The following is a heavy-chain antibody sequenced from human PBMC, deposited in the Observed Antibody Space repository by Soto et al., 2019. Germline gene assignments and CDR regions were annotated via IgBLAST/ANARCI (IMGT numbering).Heavy chain of an antibody. CDR1: VFVVTNAW. CDR2: ISFDGSNK. Sequence: GGSLRLSCAASVFVVTNAWLSWVRQAPGKXLEWVAVISFDGSNKYYKDSVKGRFTISRDNSKNTLYLHMNSLRDEDTAVYYCAKDRRGVTILYEYYAMDVWGQGTTVTVS. J-gene: IGHJ6*02. D-gene: IGHD3-16*01. CDR3: AKDRRGVTILYEYYAMDV. V-gene: IGHV3-30*18.